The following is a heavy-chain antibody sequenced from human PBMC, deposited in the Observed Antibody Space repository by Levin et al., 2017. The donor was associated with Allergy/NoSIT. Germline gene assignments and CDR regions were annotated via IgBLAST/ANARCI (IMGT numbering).Heavy chain of an antibody. D-gene: IGHD3-9*01. Sequence: GGSLRLSCAASGFTFSSYAMSWVRQAPGKGLEWVSAISGSGGSTYYADSVKGRFTISRDNSKNTLYLQMNSLRAEDTAVYYCAKAYYDILTGPPPRLYYYGMDGWGQGTTVTVSS. CDR3: AKAYYDILTGPPPRLYYYGMDG. V-gene: IGHV3-23*01. J-gene: IGHJ6*02. CDR2: ISGSGGST. CDR1: GFTFSSYA.